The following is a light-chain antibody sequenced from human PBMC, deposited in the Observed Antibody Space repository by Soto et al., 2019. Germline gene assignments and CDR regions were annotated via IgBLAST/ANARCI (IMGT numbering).Light chain of an antibody. V-gene: IGKV3-20*01. CDR3: QHYGTSPWT. CDR2: GAS. Sequence: ETVLTQSPGTLSLSPGERATLSCRASQSVSSNSLAWFQQKPGQAPRLLIFGASSRATGIPDRFSGSGSGTDFTLTISRLEPEDFAVYSCQHYGTSPWTFGQGTKVEIK. CDR1: QSVSSNS. J-gene: IGKJ1*01.